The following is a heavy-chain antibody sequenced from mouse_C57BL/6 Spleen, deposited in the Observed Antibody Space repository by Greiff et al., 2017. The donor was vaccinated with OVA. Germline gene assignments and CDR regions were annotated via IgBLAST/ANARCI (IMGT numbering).Heavy chain of an antibody. V-gene: IGHV1-55*01. CDR2: IYPGSGST. CDR3: AREGDGYSFAY. Sequence: QVQLQQPGAELVKPGASVKMSCKASGYTFTSYWITWVKQRPGQGLEWIGDIYPGSGSTNYNEKFKSKATLTVDTSSSPAYMQLRSLTSEDAAVYYCAREGDGYSFAYWGQGTLVTVSA. D-gene: IGHD2-3*01. CDR1: GYTFTSYW. J-gene: IGHJ3*01.